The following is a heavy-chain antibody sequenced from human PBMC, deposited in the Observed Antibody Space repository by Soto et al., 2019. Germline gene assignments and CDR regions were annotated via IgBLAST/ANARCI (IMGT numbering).Heavy chain of an antibody. J-gene: IGHJ4*01. CDR3: ARSQMATTGPYFDF. D-gene: IGHD1-1*01. CDR2: VHDTGSS. V-gene: IGHV4-31*03. Sequence: SETLSLTCTVSGGSISSGGYYWTWIRQHPVRGLEWIGYVHDTGSSFYHPSLKSRVTISLETSKIQFSLNLRSVTAADTAVYYCARSQMATTGPYFDFWGHGTLVTVSS. CDR1: GGSISSGGYY.